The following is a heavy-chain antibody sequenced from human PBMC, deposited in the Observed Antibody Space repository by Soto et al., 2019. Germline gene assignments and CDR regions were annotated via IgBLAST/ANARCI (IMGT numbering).Heavy chain of an antibody. CDR1: SGSVNSSNW. D-gene: IGHD6-13*01. CDR3: ARDPAAAGTFDY. J-gene: IGHJ4*02. CDR2: IYHGGSA. V-gene: IGHV4-4*02. Sequence: QVQLRESGPGLVKPSGTLFLTCAVSSGSVNSSNWWCWVRQPPGKGLEWIGEIYHGGSANYNPSLRSRATMSVDKTKNQVFLQLSSVTAAHTAVYYCARDPAAAGTFDYWGQGTLVTVSS.